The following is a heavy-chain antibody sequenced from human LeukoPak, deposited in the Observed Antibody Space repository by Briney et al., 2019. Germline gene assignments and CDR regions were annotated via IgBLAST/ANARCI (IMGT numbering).Heavy chain of an antibody. Sequence: GGSLRLSCAASGFTFSIYSMNWVRQAPGKGLEWVSSISSSSYIYYADSVKGRFTISRDNAKNSLYLQMNSLRAEDTAVYYCARDRSIAVAGTGAVYYYGMDVWGQGTTVTVSS. CDR3: ARDRSIAVAGTGAVYYYGMDV. V-gene: IGHV3-21*01. CDR2: ISSSSYI. CDR1: GFTFSIYS. D-gene: IGHD6-19*01. J-gene: IGHJ6*02.